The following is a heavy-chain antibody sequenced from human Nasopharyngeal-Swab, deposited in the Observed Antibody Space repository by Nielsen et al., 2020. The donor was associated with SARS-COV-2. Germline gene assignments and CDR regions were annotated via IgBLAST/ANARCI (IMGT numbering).Heavy chain of an antibody. V-gene: IGHV3-7*04. CDR2: IKQDGSEK. D-gene: IGHD4-17*01. J-gene: IGHJ4*02. Sequence: GESLKISCAASGFTFSTYEMNWVRQAPGKGLEWVANIKQDGSEKYYVDSVKGRFTISRDNAKNSLYLQMNSLRAEDTAVYYCARGNDYADEYYFDYWGQGTLVTVSS. CDR1: GFTFSTYE. CDR3: ARGNDYADEYYFDY.